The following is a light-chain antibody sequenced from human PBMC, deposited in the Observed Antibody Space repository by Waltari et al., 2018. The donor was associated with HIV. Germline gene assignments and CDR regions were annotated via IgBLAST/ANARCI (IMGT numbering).Light chain of an antibody. Sequence: QSVLTQPPSVSAAPGQRVTLSCTGSSSTIGAGYGVHWYQQLPGPAPKLLIYGNSNRPSGVPDRFSGSKSGTSAALAITGLQAEDEADYYCQSYDSSLSGSVFGGGTKLTVL. CDR3: QSYDSSLSGSV. V-gene: IGLV1-40*01. CDR2: GNS. CDR1: SSTIGAGYG. J-gene: IGLJ2*01.